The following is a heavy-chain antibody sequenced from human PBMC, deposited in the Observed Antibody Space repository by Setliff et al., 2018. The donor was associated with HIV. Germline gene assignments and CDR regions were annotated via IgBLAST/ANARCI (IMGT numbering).Heavy chain of an antibody. V-gene: IGHV1-18*01. CDR3: ARGLPADGYAFDL. CDR2: INVHNGDT. Sequence: ASVKVSCKASGYRFSSYGITWVRHAPGQGLEWMGWINVHNGDTKFAQRFQDRLTMTTDTSTTTAYMDLRSLRSDDTAVYYCARGLPADGYAFDLWGQGTMVTVSS. J-gene: IGHJ3*01. CDR1: GYRFSSYG. D-gene: IGHD6-13*01.